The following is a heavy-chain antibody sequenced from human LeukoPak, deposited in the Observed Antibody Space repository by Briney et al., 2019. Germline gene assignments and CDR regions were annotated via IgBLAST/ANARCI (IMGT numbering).Heavy chain of an antibody. CDR2: ISSSSSYI. CDR1: GFTFSSYS. V-gene: IGHV3-21*01. J-gene: IGHJ5*02. CDR3: ARDSSSWPNWFDP. Sequence: PGGSLRLSCAASGFTFSSYSMNWVRQAPGKGLEWVSSISSSSSYIYYADSVKGRFTISRDNAKNSLYLQMNSLRAEDTAVYYCARDSSSWPNWFDPWGQGILVTVSS. D-gene: IGHD6-13*01.